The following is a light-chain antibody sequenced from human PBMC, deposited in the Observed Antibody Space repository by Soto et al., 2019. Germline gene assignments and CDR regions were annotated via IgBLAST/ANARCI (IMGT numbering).Light chain of an antibody. CDR2: AAS. CDR1: HYITNY. V-gene: IGKV1-39*01. Sequence: DIQMTQSPSSLSASVGDRVTITCRASHYITNYLNWYQQKPGKAPKLLIYAASSLQSGVPSRFSGSGYGADFTLTISSLQPEDFATYYCQHSYSIPPITFGQGTRLEIK. J-gene: IGKJ5*01. CDR3: QHSYSIPPIT.